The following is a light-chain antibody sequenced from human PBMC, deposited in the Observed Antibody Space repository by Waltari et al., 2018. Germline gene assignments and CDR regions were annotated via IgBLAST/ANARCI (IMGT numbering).Light chain of an antibody. CDR3: QHGYSTPFT. CDR1: ENVNNY. V-gene: IGKV1-39*01. CDR2: EAS. Sequence: DIQMTQSPSSLSASVGDRVTITCRASENVNNYLNWYQRKPGKAPNLLIYEASTLQSGVPSRFSGSGSGTDYTFTISSLQSEDVGTYYCQHGYSTPFTFGPGTKLVIK. J-gene: IGKJ3*01.